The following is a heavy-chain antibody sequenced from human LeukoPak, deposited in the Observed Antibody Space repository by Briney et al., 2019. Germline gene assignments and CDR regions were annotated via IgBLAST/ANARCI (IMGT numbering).Heavy chain of an antibody. CDR1: GFTFSSYA. Sequence: GGSLRLSCAASGFTFSSYAMSWVRQAPGKGLEWVSAMSGSGGSTYYADSVKGRFTISRDNSKNTLYLQMNSLRAEDTAVYYCAKDQYSSSWFMGYYFDYWGQGTLVTVSS. J-gene: IGHJ4*02. CDR3: AKDQYSSSWFMGYYFDY. CDR2: MSGSGGST. D-gene: IGHD6-13*01. V-gene: IGHV3-23*01.